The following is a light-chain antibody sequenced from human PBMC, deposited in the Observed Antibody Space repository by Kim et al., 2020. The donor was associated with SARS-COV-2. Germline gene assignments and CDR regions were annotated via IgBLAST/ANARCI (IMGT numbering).Light chain of an antibody. CDR2: GKN. V-gene: IGLV3-19*01. Sequence: SSELTQDPAVSVALGQTIRITCQGDSLRSYFATWYQQKPRQAPVVLIYGKNNRPSGIPDRFSGSSSGNTASLTITGAQAEDEADYYCSSRDSSGNLYVFG. J-gene: IGLJ1*01. CDR1: SLRSYF. CDR3: SSRDSSGNLYV.